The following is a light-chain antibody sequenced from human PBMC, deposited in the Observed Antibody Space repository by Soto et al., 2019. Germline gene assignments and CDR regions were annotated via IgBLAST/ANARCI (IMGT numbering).Light chain of an antibody. CDR3: QQCTHWPLT. J-gene: IGKJ4*01. CDR2: DAS. CDR1: QNVYNN. V-gene: IGKV3-15*01. Sequence: EIGVTQSPATLSVSPGEGATLSCKASQNVYNNLAWYQQRPGQPPSLLIYDASTRATGISARFSGSGYGTEFTLTISSLQSEDFAVYFSQQCTHWPLTFGGGTKVNIK.